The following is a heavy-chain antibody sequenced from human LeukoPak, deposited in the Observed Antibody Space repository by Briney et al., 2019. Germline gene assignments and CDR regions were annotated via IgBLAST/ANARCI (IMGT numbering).Heavy chain of an antibody. CDR1: GFTVTSNH. J-gene: IGHJ4*02. CDR3: ARDGEDHYYDY. CDR2: IYIGGTI. D-gene: IGHD7-27*01. Sequence: GGSLRLSCAASGFTVTSNHMSWVRHNPGKGVEWVSVIYIGGTIFYADSVKGRVTISRDNSMNTVYLEMNSLRAEETAVYYCARDGEDHYYDYWGEGTLVTVST. V-gene: IGHV3-66*01.